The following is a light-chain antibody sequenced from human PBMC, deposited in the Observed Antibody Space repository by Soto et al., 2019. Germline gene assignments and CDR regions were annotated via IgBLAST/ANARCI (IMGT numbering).Light chain of an antibody. J-gene: IGKJ1*01. CDR2: DAS. Sequence: DIQMTQSPSTLSASVGDRVTITCRASQRISSWLAWYQQKPGKAPKLLIYDASSLESGVPSRFSGSGSGTEFTLTIRSLQPDDFETYYCQQYNSYPWTFGQATKVEIQ. V-gene: IGKV1-5*01. CDR3: QQYNSYPWT. CDR1: QRISSW.